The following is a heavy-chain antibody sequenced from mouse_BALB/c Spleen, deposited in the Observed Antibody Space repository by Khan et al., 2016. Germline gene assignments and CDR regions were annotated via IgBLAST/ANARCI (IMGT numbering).Heavy chain of an antibody. CDR3: ARSTTATRLFAY. J-gene: IGHJ3*01. CDR1: GYSITSDYA. Sequence: VQLKESGPGLVKPSQSLSLTCTVTGYSITSDYAWNWIRQFPGNKLEWMGYISYSGSTSYNPSLKSRISITRDTSKNQFFLQLNSVTTEDTATSYSARSTTATRLFAYWGQGTLVTVSA. CDR2: ISYSGST. D-gene: IGHD1-2*01. V-gene: IGHV3-2*02.